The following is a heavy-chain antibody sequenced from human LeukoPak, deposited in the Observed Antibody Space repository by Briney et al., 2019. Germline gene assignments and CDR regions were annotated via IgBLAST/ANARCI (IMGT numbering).Heavy chain of an antibody. Sequence: LTGGSLRLSCAASEFTFSSYDIIWVRQAPGKGLEWVSWITGSGGAVKYTDSAKGRFTISRDNAKKSVYLQMNSLRVEDTAVYYCARNGGGLDYWGQGTLVTVSS. CDR2: ITGSGGAV. CDR3: ARNGGGLDY. J-gene: IGHJ4*02. CDR1: EFTFSSYD. V-gene: IGHV3-48*03. D-gene: IGHD3-16*01.